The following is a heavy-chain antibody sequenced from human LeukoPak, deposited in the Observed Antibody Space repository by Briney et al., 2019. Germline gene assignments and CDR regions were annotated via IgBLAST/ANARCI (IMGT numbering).Heavy chain of an antibody. V-gene: IGHV4-34*01. CDR2: INHSGST. D-gene: IGHD3-22*01. CDR3: ARARPPYYYDSSGYPGAFDI. CDR1: GGSFSGYY. Sequence: SETLSLTCAVYGGSFSGYYWSWIRQPPGKGLEWIGEINHSGSTNYNPSLKSRVTISVDTSKNQFSLKLGSVTAADTAVYYCARARPPYYYDSSGYPGAFDIWGQGTMVTVSS. J-gene: IGHJ3*02.